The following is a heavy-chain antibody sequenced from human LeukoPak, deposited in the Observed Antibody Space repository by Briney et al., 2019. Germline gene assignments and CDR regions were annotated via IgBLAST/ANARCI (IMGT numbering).Heavy chain of an antibody. Sequence: GGSLRLSCAASGFTFDDYAMHWVRQAPGKGLEWVSGISWNSGSIGYADSVKGRFTISRDDAKNSLYLQMNSLRAEDTALYYCAEADVGGNSDYWGQGTLVTVSS. CDR2: ISWNSGSI. CDR1: GFTFDDYA. V-gene: IGHV3-9*01. D-gene: IGHD6-19*01. J-gene: IGHJ4*02. CDR3: AEADVGGNSDY.